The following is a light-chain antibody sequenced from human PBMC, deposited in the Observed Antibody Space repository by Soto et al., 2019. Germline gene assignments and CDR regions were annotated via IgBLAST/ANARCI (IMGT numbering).Light chain of an antibody. V-gene: IGLV2-14*01. CDR2: DVS. CDR3: SSYTSSRSYV. J-gene: IGLJ1*01. Sequence: QFVLTQPASVSGSPGQSITISCTGTSSDVGGSDFVSWHQQHPGKAPKLMIYDVSKWPSGVSNRFSGSKSGNTASLTISGLQAEDEADYYCSSYTSSRSYVFGTGTKVTVL. CDR1: SSDVGGSDF.